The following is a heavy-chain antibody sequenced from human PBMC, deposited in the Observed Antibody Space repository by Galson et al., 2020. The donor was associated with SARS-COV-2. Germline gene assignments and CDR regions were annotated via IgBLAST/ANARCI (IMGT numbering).Heavy chain of an antibody. D-gene: IGHD1-1*01. V-gene: IGHV5-51*01. CDR3: ARHAGATNWQKYVDV. CDR2: VYGGDSDV. CDR1: GYTFANQW. Sequence: KIGESLKISCQGSGYTFANQWIGWVRQMPGKGLEWMGIVYGGDSDVIYSPAFQGQVSISAAKSINTAYLQWASLKASDTATYFCARHAGATNWQKYVDVWGQGTAVTVSS. J-gene: IGHJ6*02.